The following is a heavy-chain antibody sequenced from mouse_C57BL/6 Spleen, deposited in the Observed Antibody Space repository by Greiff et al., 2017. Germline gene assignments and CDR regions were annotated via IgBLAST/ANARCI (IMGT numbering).Heavy chain of an antibody. D-gene: IGHD1-1*01. CDR3: ARRGPIYYYGLDY. CDR2: IHPNSGST. J-gene: IGHJ2*01. Sequence: QVQLQQPGAELVKPGASVKLSCKASGYTFTSYWMHWVKQRPGQGLEWIGMIHPNSGSTNYNEKFKSKATLTVDKSSSTAYMQLSSLTSEDSAVYYCARRGPIYYYGLDYWGQGTTLTVSS. V-gene: IGHV1-64*01. CDR1: GYTFTSYW.